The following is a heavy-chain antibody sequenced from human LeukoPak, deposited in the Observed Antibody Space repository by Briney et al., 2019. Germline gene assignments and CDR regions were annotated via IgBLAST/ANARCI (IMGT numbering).Heavy chain of an antibody. V-gene: IGHV4-34*01. Sequence: SETLSLTCAVYGGSFSGYYWSWIRQPPWRELEWIGEINHSGSTNYNPSLKSRVTISVDTSKIQFSLKMSSVTAADTAVYYCARGGRVAAAGKVSTLPIFGMDVWGQGTTVTVSS. CDR1: GGSFSGYY. J-gene: IGHJ6*02. D-gene: IGHD6-13*01. CDR3: ARGGRVAAAGKVSTLPIFGMDV. CDR2: INHSGST.